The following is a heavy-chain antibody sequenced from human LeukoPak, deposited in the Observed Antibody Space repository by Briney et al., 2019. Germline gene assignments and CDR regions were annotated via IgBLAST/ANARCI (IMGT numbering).Heavy chain of an antibody. J-gene: IGHJ6*02. V-gene: IGHV3-33*01. CDR1: GFTFSSYG. CDR3: AREQSRIAAAGYYYYYGMDV. D-gene: IGHD6-13*01. Sequence: GPSLRLSCAASGFTFSSYGMHWVRQAPGKGLEWVAVIWYDGSNKYYADSVKGRFTISRDNSKNTLYLQMNSLRAEYTAVYYCAREQSRIAAAGYYYYYGMDVWGQGTTVTVSS. CDR2: IWYDGSNK.